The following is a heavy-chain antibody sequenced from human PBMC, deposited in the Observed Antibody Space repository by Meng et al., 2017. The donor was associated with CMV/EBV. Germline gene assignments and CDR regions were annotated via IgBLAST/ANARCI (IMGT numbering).Heavy chain of an antibody. CDR3: ARNQWLGPFDY. J-gene: IGHJ4*02. Sequence: SETLSLTCTVSGGSISSYYWRWIRQPPGKGLEWVGYIYYSGSTNYNPSLKSRVTISVDTSKNQFSLKLSSVTAADTAVYYCARNQWLGPFDYWGQGTLVTVSS. CDR1: GGSISSYY. CDR2: IYYSGST. V-gene: IGHV4-59*12. D-gene: IGHD6-19*01.